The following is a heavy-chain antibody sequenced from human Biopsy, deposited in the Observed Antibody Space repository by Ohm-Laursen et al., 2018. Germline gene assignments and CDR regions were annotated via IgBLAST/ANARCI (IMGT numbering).Heavy chain of an antibody. Sequence: SLRLSCAASGFTFSSYGMHWVRQAPGKGLEWVAAIWYDGSNKNYADSVKGRFTISRDNSKNTLYLQMNSLRGEDTAVYYCAKCMTGGSNYYFHHGGQGTLVTGSS. CDR3: AKCMTGGSNYYFHH. CDR2: IWYDGSNK. J-gene: IGHJ4*02. D-gene: IGHD2-8*01. V-gene: IGHV3-33*06. CDR1: GFTFSSYG.